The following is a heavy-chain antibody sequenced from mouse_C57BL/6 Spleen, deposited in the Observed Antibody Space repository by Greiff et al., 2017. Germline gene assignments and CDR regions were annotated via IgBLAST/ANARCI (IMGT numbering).Heavy chain of an antibody. CDR2: IDPSDSYT. CDR3: AGSRGYFDY. CDR1: GYTFTSYW. J-gene: IGHJ2*01. Sequence: QVQLQQSGAELVRPGTSVKLSCKASGYTFTSYWMHWVKQRPGQGLEWIGVIDPSDSYTNYNQKFKGKATLTVDTSSSTAYMQLSSLTSEDSAVYYCAGSRGYFDYWGQGTTLTVSS. V-gene: IGHV1-59*01.